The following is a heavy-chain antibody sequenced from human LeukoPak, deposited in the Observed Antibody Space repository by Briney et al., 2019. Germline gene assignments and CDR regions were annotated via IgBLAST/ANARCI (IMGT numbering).Heavy chain of an antibody. V-gene: IGHV3-21*04. J-gene: IGHJ4*02. CDR1: GFTFSSYS. CDR3: ARGGASRMDF. D-gene: IGHD2-15*01. CDR2: NSSSSSYI. Sequence: PGGSLRLSCAASGFTFSSYSMNWVRQAPGKGLEWVSSNSSSSSYIYYADSVKGRFTISRDNAKNSLYLQMNSLRDEDTAVYYCARGGASRMDFWGQGSLVTVSS.